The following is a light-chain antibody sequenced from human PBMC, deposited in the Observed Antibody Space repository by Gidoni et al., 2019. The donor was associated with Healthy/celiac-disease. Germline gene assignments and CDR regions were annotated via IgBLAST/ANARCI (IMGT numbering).Light chain of an antibody. J-gene: IGKJ4*01. CDR2: GAS. Sequence: EIVLTQSPGTLSLSPGERATLSCRASQRVSSSYLAWYQQKPGQAPRPLLYGASSRATGIPDRFSGSGSGTDFTLTISRLEPEDFAVYYCQQYGSSPLTFGGGTKVEIK. V-gene: IGKV3-20*01. CDR1: QRVSSSY. CDR3: QQYGSSPLT.